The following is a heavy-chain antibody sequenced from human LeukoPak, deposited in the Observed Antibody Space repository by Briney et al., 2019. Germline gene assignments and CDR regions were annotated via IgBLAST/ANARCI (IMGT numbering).Heavy chain of an antibody. CDR1: GGSMNSHY. J-gene: IGHJ6*02. V-gene: IGHV4-59*11. Sequence: SETLSLTCAVSGGSMNSHYWSWIRQPPGKGLQWIGFIHSNGHSDQNPSLRSRAIISLDTSKNQFSLRLSSVTVADTAVYYCARDGARLTGTSGMDVWGHGTTVTVSS. D-gene: IGHD4-17*01. CDR2: IHSNGHS. CDR3: ARDGARLTGTSGMDV.